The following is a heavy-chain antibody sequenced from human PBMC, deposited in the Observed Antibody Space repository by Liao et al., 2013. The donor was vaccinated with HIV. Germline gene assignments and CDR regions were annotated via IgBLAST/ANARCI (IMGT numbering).Heavy chain of an antibody. CDR3: ARGGLYYYGSGSYYNY. Sequence: QLQLQESGPGLVKPSETLSLTCTVSGGSISSSDCYWGWIRQPPGKGLEWIGRIYTSGSTNYNPSLKSRVTMSVDTSKNQFSLKLSSVTAADTALYYCARGGLYYYGSGSYYNYWGQGTLVTVSS. CDR2: IYTSGST. V-gene: IGHV4-61*05. J-gene: IGHJ4*02. CDR1: GGSISSSDCY. D-gene: IGHD3-10*01.